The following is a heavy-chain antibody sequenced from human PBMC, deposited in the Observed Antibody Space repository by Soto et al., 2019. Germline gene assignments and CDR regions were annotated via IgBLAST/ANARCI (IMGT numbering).Heavy chain of an antibody. J-gene: IGHJ6*02. V-gene: IGHV1-18*01. Sequence: QVRLVQSGAEVKKPGASVKVSCKSSGYIFTSYRINWVRQAPGQGPEWLGWITADNGNTGYPQKLQGRVTMTTATSTSTAYLELRSLTSDGTGVYYCARDGRGIVAPGGGMDVWGQGTTVTVTS. CDR3: ARDGRGIVAPGGGMDV. CDR1: GYIFTSYR. D-gene: IGHD6-13*01. CDR2: ITADNGNT.